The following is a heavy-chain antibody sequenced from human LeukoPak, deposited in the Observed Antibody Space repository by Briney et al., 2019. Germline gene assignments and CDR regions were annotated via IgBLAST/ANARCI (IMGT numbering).Heavy chain of an antibody. V-gene: IGHV3-21*01. D-gene: IGHD2-15*01. CDR3: ASGYCSGGSCYSGAFDI. CDR1: GFTFSSYS. CDR2: ISSSSSYI. J-gene: IGHJ3*02. Sequence: GGSLRLSCAASGFTFSSYSMNWVRQAPEKGLEWVSSISSSSSYIYYADSVKGRFTISRDNAKNSLYLQMNSLRAEDTAVYYCASGYCSGGSCYSGAFDIWGQGTMVTVSS.